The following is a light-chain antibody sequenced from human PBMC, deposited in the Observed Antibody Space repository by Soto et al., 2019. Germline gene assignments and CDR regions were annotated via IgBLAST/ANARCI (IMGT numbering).Light chain of an antibody. J-gene: IGKJ1*01. CDR2: DAS. CDR3: QRYGSSRT. CDR1: QSLVKTY. V-gene: IGKV3-20*01. Sequence: EVVLTQSPGSLYLSPGDRATLSCRASQSLVKTYVAWYQQKAGQAPRLLIYDASTLSTGIPDRFSGSGSGTDFTLSISRLGTEDFAVYYCQRYGSSRTFGHGNKVEI.